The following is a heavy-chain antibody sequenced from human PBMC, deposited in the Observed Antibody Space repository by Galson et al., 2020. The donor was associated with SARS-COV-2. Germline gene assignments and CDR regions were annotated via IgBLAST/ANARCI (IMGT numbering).Heavy chain of an antibody. Sequence: SQTLSLTSTVSRGSLTSDNYYWGWIRQPPGKGLEWIGSIYYNGTTYYTSSLKSPVTMSIDTSKNQFSLKLSSVTAADTAVYYCARDYLSSSPYDYWGQGTLVTVSS. D-gene: IGHD6-6*01. J-gene: IGHJ4*02. CDR1: RGSLTSDNYY. CDR2: IYYNGTT. CDR3: ARDYLSSSPYDY. V-gene: IGHV4-39*07.